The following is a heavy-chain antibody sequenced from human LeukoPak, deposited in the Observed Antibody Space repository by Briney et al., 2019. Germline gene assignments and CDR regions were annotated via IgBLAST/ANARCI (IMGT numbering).Heavy chain of an antibody. D-gene: IGHD6-19*01. J-gene: IGHJ6*02. CDR3: AREARMAGYYYYYGMDV. CDR1: GFTFSSYG. V-gene: IGHV3-33*01. CDR2: IWYDGSNK. Sequence: HAGGSLRLSCAASGFTFSSYGMPWVRQAPGKGLEWVAVIWYDGSNKYYADSVKGRFTISRDNSKNTLYLQMNSLRAEDTAVYYCAREARMAGYYYYYGMDVWGQGTTVTVSS.